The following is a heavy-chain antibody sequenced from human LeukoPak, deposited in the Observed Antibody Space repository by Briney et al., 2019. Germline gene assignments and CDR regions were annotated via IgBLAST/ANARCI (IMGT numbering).Heavy chain of an antibody. D-gene: IGHD3-10*01. J-gene: IGHJ4*02. Sequence: GGSLRLSCAASGFTFSSYAMHWVRQAPGEGLEYVSAISSNGGSTYYANSVKGRFTISRDNSKNTLYLQMGSLRAEDMAVYYCARDLGDRSGSYYLDYWGQGTLVTVSS. CDR2: ISSNGGST. CDR3: ARDLGDRSGSYYLDY. V-gene: IGHV3-64*01. CDR1: GFTFSSYA.